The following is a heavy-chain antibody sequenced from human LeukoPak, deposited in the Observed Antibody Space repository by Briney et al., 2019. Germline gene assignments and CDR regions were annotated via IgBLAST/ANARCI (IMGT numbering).Heavy chain of an antibody. J-gene: IGHJ6*02. CDR3: ARAPAAGDYYGMDV. V-gene: IGHV4-4*07. D-gene: IGHD6-13*01. Sequence: SETLSLTCTVSGGSIGNYYWSWIRQPAGKGLEWIGRIYISGSTNYNPSLKSRVTMSVDTYKNQFCLRLSSVTAADTAVYYCARAPAAGDYYGMDVWGQGTTVTVSS. CDR2: IYISGST. CDR1: GGSIGNYY.